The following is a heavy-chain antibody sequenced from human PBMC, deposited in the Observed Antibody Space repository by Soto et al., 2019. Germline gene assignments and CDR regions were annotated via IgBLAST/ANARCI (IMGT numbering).Heavy chain of an antibody. D-gene: IGHD3-3*01. CDR3: ARGGLYDLWSGLFD. J-gene: IGHJ4*02. Sequence: QAQLQESGPGLVRPSQTLSLSCSVSGASVTSGDYYWNWIRQTPGTGLEWLGYMHDSGTTSYNPSLKSRVTISRDTSKNLSSLKLTSVSAAATAVYFCARGGLYDLWSGLFDWGQGIRVTVSS. CDR1: GASVTSGDYY. CDR2: MHDSGTT. V-gene: IGHV4-30-4*01.